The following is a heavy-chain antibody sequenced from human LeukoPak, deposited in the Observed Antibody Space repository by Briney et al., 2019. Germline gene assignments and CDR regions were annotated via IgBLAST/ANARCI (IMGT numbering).Heavy chain of an antibody. CDR1: GYSISSGYY. CDR2: VYHSGST. Sequence: SETLSLTCAVPGYSISSGYYWGWIRQPPGKGLEWIGSVYHSGSTYYNPSLKSRVTIPVDTSKNQFSLKLSSVTAADTAVYYCARRRNWNYGGYFDYWGQGTLVTVSS. V-gene: IGHV4-38-2*01. J-gene: IGHJ4*02. CDR3: ARRRNWNYGGYFDY. D-gene: IGHD1-7*01.